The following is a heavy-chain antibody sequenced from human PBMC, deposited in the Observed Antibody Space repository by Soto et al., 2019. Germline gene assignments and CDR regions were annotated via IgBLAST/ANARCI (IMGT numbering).Heavy chain of an antibody. CDR2: IYHSGST. CDR3: ARDFDY. J-gene: IGHJ4*02. Sequence: SETLSLTCAVSGYPISSGYYWGWIRQPPGKGLGWIGSIYHSGSTYYNPSLKSRVTISVDTSKNQFSLKLSSVTAADTAVYYCARDFDYWGQGTLVTAPQ. CDR1: GYPISSGYY. V-gene: IGHV4-38-2*01.